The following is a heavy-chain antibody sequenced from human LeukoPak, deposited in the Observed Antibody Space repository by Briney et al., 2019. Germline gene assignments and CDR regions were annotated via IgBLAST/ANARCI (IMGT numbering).Heavy chain of an antibody. CDR3: TRANGYGLIDY. J-gene: IGHJ4*02. Sequence: ASETLSLTCAVSGGSISSNSYYWGWIRQPPGKGLEWIGSIYYSGSTYYKSSLKSRVTISVDTSKNQFSLNLFSVTAADTAMYYCTRANGYGLIDYWGQGTLVTVSS. CDR2: IYYSGST. V-gene: IGHV4-39*07. D-gene: IGHD3-10*01. CDR1: GGSISSNSYY.